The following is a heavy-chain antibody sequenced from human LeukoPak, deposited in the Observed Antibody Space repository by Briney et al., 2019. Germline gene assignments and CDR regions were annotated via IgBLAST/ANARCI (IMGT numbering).Heavy chain of an antibody. J-gene: IGHJ4*02. CDR3: AGGRRAYFWSGYSAFDY. D-gene: IGHD3-3*01. V-gene: IGHV1-18*01. CDR1: GYTFTSYG. Sequence: ASVKVSCKASGYTFTSYGISWVRQAPGQGLEWMGWISAYNGNTNYAQKFQGRVTITADKSTSTAYMELSSLRSEDTAVYYCAGGRRAYFWSGYSAFDYWGQGTLVTVSS. CDR2: ISAYNGNT.